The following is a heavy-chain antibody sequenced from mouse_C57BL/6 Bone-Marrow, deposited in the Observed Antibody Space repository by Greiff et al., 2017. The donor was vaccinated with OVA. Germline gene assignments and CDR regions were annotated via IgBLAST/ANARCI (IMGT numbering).Heavy chain of an antibody. CDR3: ARIGGVVAPYYAMDY. CDR2: IWWDDDT. V-gene: IGHV8-8*01. J-gene: IGHJ4*01. CDR1: GFSLRTFGMG. Sequence: QVTLKESGPGILQPSQTLSLTCSFSGFSLRTFGMGVGWIRQPSGKGLEWLAHIWWDDDTYYNPALKRRLKISKDTSKNQVFLKIAHVDTADTATYYCARIGGVVAPYYAMDYWGQGTSVTVSS. D-gene: IGHD1-1*01.